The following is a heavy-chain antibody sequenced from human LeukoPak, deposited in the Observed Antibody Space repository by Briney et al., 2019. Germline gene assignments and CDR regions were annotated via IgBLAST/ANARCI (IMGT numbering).Heavy chain of an antibody. CDR2: ISGSGGST. D-gene: IGHD4-11*01. V-gene: IGHV3-23*01. CDR3: AKPPYSNSMYYYGMDV. CDR1: GFTFSSYA. J-gene: IGHJ6*02. Sequence: GGSLRLSCAASGFTFSSYAMSWVRQAPGKGLEWVSAISGSGGSTYYADSVKGRFTISRDNSKNTLYLQMNGLRAEDTAVYYCAKPPYSNSMYYYGMDVWGQGTTVTVSS.